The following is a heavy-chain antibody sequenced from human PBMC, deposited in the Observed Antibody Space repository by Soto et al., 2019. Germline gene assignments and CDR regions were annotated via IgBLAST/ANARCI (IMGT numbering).Heavy chain of an antibody. J-gene: IGHJ6*02. CDR3: ATRSGYATPQTYYYYGMDV. V-gene: IGHV3-23*01. Sequence: GGCLRLSCAASGFTFSSYAMSWVRQAPGKGLEWVSAISGSGGSTYYADSVKGRFTISRDNSKNTLYLQMNSLRAEDTAVYYCATRSGYATPQTYYYYGMDVWGQGTTVTVSS. CDR1: GFTFSSYA. CDR2: ISGSGGST. D-gene: IGHD5-12*01.